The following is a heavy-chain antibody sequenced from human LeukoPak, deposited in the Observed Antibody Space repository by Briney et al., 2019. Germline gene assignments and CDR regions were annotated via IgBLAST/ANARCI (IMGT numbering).Heavy chain of an antibody. CDR2: ISGSGGST. CDR3: VKAGMGPTNYWDFDS. D-gene: IGHD2-8*02. J-gene: IGHJ4*02. Sequence: PGGSLRLSCAASGFTFSSYAMSWVRQAPGKGLEWVSAISGSGGSTYYADSVKGRFTISRDNSKNTLYLQMNSLRADDAAVYYCVKAGMGPTNYWDFDSWGQGTLVTVSS. V-gene: IGHV3-23*01. CDR1: GFTFSSYA.